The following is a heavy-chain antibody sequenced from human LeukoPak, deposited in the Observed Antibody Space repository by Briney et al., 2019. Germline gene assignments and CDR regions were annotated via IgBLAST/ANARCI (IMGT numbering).Heavy chain of an antibody. J-gene: IGHJ4*02. CDR1: GGTFSSYA. Sequence: EASVKVSCKASGGTFSSYAISWVRQAPGQGLEWMGGIIPIFGTANYAQKFQGRVTITADESTSTAYMEPSSLRSEDTAVYCCAREADYYDSSGYYKLGGGCFDYWGQGTLVTVSS. CDR2: IIPIFGTA. D-gene: IGHD3-22*01. V-gene: IGHV1-69*13. CDR3: AREADYYDSSGYYKLGGGCFDY.